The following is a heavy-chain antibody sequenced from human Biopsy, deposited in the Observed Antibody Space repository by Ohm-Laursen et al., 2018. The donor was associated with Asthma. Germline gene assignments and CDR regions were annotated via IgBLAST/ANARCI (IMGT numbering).Heavy chain of an antibody. CDR3: AHRRHGPSVEYYYDSSGYSPVDY. Sequence: TQTLTLTCTFSGFSFSTYGVGVGWIRQSPGKALEWLALINWNDNKRYSPSLKSRLTITKDTSKNLVVLTMTNIDPVDTATYYCAHRRHGPSVEYYYDSSGYSPVDYWGQGTLVPVSS. J-gene: IGHJ4*02. CDR1: GFSFSTYGVG. D-gene: IGHD3-22*01. V-gene: IGHV2-5*01. CDR2: INWNDNK.